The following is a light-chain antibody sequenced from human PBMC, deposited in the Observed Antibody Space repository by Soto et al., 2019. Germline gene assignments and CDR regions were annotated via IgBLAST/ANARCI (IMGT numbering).Light chain of an antibody. J-gene: IGKJ2*01. CDR3: QQYNSYQRT. CDR2: KAS. V-gene: IGKV1-5*03. Sequence: DIQMTQSPSTLSASVGDRVTITYRASQSISSWLAWYQQKPGKAPKLLIYKASSLESGVPSRFSGSGSGTEFTLTISSLQPDDFATYYCQQYNSYQRTFGQGTKLEIK. CDR1: QSISSW.